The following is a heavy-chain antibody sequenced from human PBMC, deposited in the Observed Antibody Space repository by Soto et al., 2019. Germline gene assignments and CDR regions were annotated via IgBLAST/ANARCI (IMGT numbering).Heavy chain of an antibody. D-gene: IGHD3-22*01. J-gene: IGHJ5*02. V-gene: IGHV4-39*01. CDR3: ARRSYYYDSSGYHNWFDP. CDR1: GGSIGGSSYY. CDR2: IYYSGST. Sequence: SETLSLTCSVSGGSIGGSSYYWGWIRQPPGKGLEWIGSIYYSGSTYYNPSLKSRVTISVDTSKNQFSLKLSSVTAADTAVYYCARRSYYYDSSGYHNWFDPWGQGTLVTVSS.